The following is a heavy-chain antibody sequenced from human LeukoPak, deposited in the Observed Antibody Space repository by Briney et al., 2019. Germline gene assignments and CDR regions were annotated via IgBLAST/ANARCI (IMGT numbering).Heavy chain of an antibody. CDR3: ARGPNYGDSFPNWYFDL. Sequence: GGSLRLSCAASGFTVSFNYMSWVRQAPGKGLEWVSVIYGGDSTYYADSVKGRFTISRDNSKNTLYLQMNSLRAEDTAVYYCARGPNYGDSFPNWYFDLWGRGTLVTVSS. J-gene: IGHJ2*01. V-gene: IGHV3-66*01. CDR2: IYGGDST. D-gene: IGHD4-17*01. CDR1: GFTVSFNY.